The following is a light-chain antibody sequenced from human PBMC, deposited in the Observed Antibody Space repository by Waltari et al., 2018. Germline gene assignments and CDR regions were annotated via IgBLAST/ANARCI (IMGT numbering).Light chain of an antibody. CDR2: RIS. Sequence: DIQMTQSPSSLSASVGDTVTITCQASQGIANNLNWYQQKPGKAPKLLIYRISSLQSGIPSRFSGSGSGTDFTLTINSLQPEDFATYYCQQGYTYPLTFGPGTKLDIK. J-gene: IGKJ3*01. CDR3: QQGYTYPLT. CDR1: QGIANN. V-gene: IGKV1-16*01.